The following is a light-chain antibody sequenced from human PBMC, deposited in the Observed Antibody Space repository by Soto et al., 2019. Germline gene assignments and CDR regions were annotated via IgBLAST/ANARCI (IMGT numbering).Light chain of an antibody. J-gene: IGKJ2*01. CDR3: QQYNSYGMYT. Sequence: DIQMTQSPSTLSASVGDRVTITCRASQSISSWLAWYQQKPGKAPKLLIYDASSLESGVPSRFSGSGSGTELTLTISSLQPDDFATYYCQQYNSYGMYTFGQGTKLEIK. V-gene: IGKV1-5*01. CDR2: DAS. CDR1: QSISSW.